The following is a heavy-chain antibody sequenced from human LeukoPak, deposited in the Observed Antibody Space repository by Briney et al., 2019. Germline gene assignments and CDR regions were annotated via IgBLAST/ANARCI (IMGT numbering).Heavy chain of an antibody. CDR2: IWYDGSNK. Sequence: PGGSLRLSCAASGFTFSSYGMHWVRQAPGKGLEWVAVIWYDGSNKYYADSVKGRFTISRDNSKNTLYLQMNSLRAEDTAVYYCARDVRYFDWLSLVDYWGQGTLVTVSS. J-gene: IGHJ4*02. V-gene: IGHV3-33*01. CDR1: GFTFSSYG. D-gene: IGHD3-9*01. CDR3: ARDVRYFDWLSLVDY.